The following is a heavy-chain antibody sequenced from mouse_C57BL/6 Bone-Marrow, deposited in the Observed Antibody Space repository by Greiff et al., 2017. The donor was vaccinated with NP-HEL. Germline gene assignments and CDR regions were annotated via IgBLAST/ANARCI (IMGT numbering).Heavy chain of an antibody. J-gene: IGHJ2*01. CDR1: GYTFTDHT. Sequence: VQLQQSDAELVKPGASVKISCKVSGYTFTDHTIHWMKQRPEQGLEWIGYIYPRDGSNKYNEKFKGKATLTADKSSSTAYMQLNILTSEDSAVYFCARWGYGSSYGDYWGQGTTLTVSS. D-gene: IGHD1-1*01. CDR2: IYPRDGSN. V-gene: IGHV1-78*01. CDR3: ARWGYGSSYGDY.